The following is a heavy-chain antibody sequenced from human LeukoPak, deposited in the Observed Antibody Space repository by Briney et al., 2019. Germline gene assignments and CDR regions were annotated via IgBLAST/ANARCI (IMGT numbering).Heavy chain of an antibody. V-gene: IGHV5-51*01. CDR1: GYRFPIYL. CDR2: IYPGDSDT. CDR3: ARSLHERQVPRYFDY. J-gene: IGHJ4*02. Sequence: GESLKISCKGSGYRFPIYLIGWGRQMPGKGLEGMGIIYPGDSDTRYSTSFQGQVTISADKSISTAYLQWSSLKASDTAMYSCARSLHERQVPRYFDYWGQGTLVTVSS. D-gene: IGHD4-11*01.